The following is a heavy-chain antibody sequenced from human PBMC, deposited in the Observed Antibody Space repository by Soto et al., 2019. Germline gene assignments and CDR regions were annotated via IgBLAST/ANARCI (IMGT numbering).Heavy chain of an antibody. V-gene: IGHV3-21*01. Sequence: GGSLRLSCAASGFTFSSYSMNWVRQAPGKGLEWVSSISSSSSYIYYADSVKGRFTISRDNAKNSLYLQMNSLRAEDTAVYYCARADSSSSCFDYWGQGTLVTVSS. CDR2: ISSSSSYI. D-gene: IGHD6-6*01. CDR3: ARADSSSSCFDY. J-gene: IGHJ4*02. CDR1: GFTFSSYS.